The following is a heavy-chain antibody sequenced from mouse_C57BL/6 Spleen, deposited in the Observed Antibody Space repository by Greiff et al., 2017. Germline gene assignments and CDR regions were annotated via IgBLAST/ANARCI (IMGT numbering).Heavy chain of an antibody. D-gene: IGHD1-1*01. J-gene: IGHJ2*01. Sequence: QVQLQQSDAELVKPGASVKISCKASGYTFTDHTIHWMKQRPEQGLEWIGYIYPRDGSTKYTEKFKGKATLTADKSSSTAYMQLNSLTSEDSAVYFCARWILLRSSYYFDYWGQGTTLTVSS. CDR1: GYTFTDHT. CDR3: ARWILLRSSYYFDY. V-gene: IGHV1-78*01. CDR2: IYPRDGST.